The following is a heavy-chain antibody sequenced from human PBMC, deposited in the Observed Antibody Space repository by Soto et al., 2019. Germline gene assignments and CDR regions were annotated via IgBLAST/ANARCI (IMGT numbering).Heavy chain of an antibody. Sequence: ASVKVSCKASGYTFTGYYMHWVRQAPGQGLEWMGWINPNSGGTNYAQKFQGWVTMTRDTSISTAYMELSRLRSDDTAVYYCARGDNWNDGWFDPWGQGTLVTVS. CDR2: INPNSGGT. CDR1: GYTFTGYY. J-gene: IGHJ5*02. D-gene: IGHD1-1*01. CDR3: ARGDNWNDGWFDP. V-gene: IGHV1-2*04.